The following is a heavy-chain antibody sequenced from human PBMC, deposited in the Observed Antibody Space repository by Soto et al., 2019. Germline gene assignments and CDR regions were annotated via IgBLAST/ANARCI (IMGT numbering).Heavy chain of an antibody. J-gene: IGHJ6*02. CDR2: IYPGDSDT. V-gene: IGHV5-51*01. CDR3: ARGSSVTTFYYYYGMDV. D-gene: IGHD4-4*01. Sequence: GESLKISCQGSGYSFTSYWIGWVRQMPGKGLEWMGIIYPGDSDTRYSPSLQGQVTISADKSISTAYLQWGSLKASDTAMYYCARGSSVTTFYYYYGMDVWGQGTTVTVSS. CDR1: GYSFTSYW.